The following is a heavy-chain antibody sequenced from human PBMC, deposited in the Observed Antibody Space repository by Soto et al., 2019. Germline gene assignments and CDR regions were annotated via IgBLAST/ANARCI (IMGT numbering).Heavy chain of an antibody. V-gene: IGHV3-30-3*01. Sequence: QVQLVESGGGVVQPGRSLRLSCAASGFTFSSYAMHWVRQAPGKGLEWVAVISYDGSNKYYADSVKGRFTISRDNSKNTLYLQMNSLRAEDTAVYYCARDGGGKVVVAAKHAMDVWGQGTTVTVSS. D-gene: IGHD2-15*01. J-gene: IGHJ6*02. CDR1: GFTFSSYA. CDR3: ARDGGGKVVVAAKHAMDV. CDR2: ISYDGSNK.